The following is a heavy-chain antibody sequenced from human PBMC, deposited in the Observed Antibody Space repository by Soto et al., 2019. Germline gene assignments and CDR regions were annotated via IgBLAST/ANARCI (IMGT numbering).Heavy chain of an antibody. J-gene: IGHJ4*02. V-gene: IGHV4-4*02. Sequence: VQLQESGPGLVKPSGTLSLTCAVSGDTISSGNWWTWVRQSPETGLEWIGEIYHSGITQYTPSPMSRVTISVYLSKYQFFLKLTSVTAADTAVYYCARSRTLLWFSDYWVQGTLVTVS. D-gene: IGHD3-10*01. CDR1: GDTISSGNW. CDR3: ARSRTLLWFSDY. CDR2: IYHSGIT.